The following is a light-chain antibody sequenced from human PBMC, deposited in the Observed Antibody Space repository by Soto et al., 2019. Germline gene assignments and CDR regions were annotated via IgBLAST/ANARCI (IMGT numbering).Light chain of an antibody. CDR3: QQYYSFPLT. CDR1: QSIGSW. V-gene: IGKV1D-8*01. CDR2: AAS. J-gene: IGKJ3*01. Sequence: TPSTASISTSIGDSITISCLASQSIGSWLDWYQQKPGKAPELLIYAASTLQSGVPSRFSGSGSGTDFTLTISCLQSEDFATYYCQQYYSFPLTFGPGTKVDIK.